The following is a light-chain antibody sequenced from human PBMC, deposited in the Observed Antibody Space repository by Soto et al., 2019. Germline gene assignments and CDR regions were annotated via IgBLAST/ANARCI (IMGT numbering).Light chain of an antibody. V-gene: IGLV2-14*01. CDR1: SSDVGGYNY. J-gene: IGLJ2*01. CDR2: DVS. CDR3: SSYTSSSVV. Sequence: ALTQPASVSGSPGQSITISCTGTSSDVGGYNYVSWYQQHPGKAPKLMIYDVSNRPSGVSNRFSGSKSGNTASLTISGLQAEDEADYYCSSYTSSSVVFGGGTKVTVL.